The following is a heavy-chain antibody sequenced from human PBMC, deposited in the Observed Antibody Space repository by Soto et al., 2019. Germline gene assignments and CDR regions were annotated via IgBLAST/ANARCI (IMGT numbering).Heavy chain of an antibody. J-gene: IGHJ4*02. Sequence: SETLSLTCTVSGGSVTTSVYYWGWIRQPPGKGLEWIGSVYYSGTTSYNPSLKSRVTISVDTSRNQFSLNLNSVTAADTAVYYCARHGPSAGSCLFDYWGQGTLVTVSS. CDR1: GGSVTTSVYY. CDR3: ARHGPSAGSCLFDY. CDR2: VYYSGTT. V-gene: IGHV4-39*01. D-gene: IGHD2-15*01.